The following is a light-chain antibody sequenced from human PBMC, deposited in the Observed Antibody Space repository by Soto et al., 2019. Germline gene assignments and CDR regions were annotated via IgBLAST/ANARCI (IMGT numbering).Light chain of an antibody. V-gene: IGKV3-20*01. CDR2: GAS. CDR1: QSVSSSY. CDR3: QQYGSSFWT. Sequence: EIVLTQSPGTLSLSPGERANLSCRASQSVSSSYLAWYQQKPGQAPRLLIYGASSSATGIPDRFSGSGSGTDFTLTISRLEPEDFAVYYCQQYGSSFWTFGQGTKVEIK. J-gene: IGKJ1*01.